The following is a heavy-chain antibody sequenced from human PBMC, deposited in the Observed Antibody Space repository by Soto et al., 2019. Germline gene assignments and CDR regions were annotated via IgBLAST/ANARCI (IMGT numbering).Heavy chain of an antibody. V-gene: IGHV3-33*01. CDR2: IWYDGSNK. Sequence: QVQLVESGGGVVQPGGSLRLSCAASGFIFSVYGMHWVRQAPGKGLEWVAVIWYDGSNKYYADSVKGRFTISRDNSKNTLFLQMNSLRVEDTAVYYCARATGGYGTFDYWGQGTLVTVSS. CDR1: GFIFSVYG. CDR3: ARATGGYGTFDY. D-gene: IGHD5-12*01. J-gene: IGHJ4*02.